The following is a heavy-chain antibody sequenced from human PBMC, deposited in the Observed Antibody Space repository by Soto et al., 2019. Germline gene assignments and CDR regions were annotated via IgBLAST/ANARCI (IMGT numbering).Heavy chain of an antibody. V-gene: IGHV3-48*01. Sequence: GGSLSLCCAASGFTFSSYSMNWVRQAPGKGLEWVSYISSSSSTIYYADSVKGRFTISRDNAKNSLYLQMNSLRAEDTAVYFWARDRCSSTRWQSFFGYWGQGTLVTVSS. D-gene: IGHD2-2*01. J-gene: IGHJ4*02. CDR2: ISSSSSTI. CDR3: ARDRCSSTRWQSFFGY. CDR1: GFTFSSYS.